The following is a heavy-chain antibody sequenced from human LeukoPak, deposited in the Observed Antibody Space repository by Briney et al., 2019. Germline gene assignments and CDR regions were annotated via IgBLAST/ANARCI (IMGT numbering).Heavy chain of an antibody. Sequence: GGSLRLSCAASGFTFSSYAMRWVRQAPGKGLEWVSLISAGGGSTNYADSVKGRFTISRDNSKNAVWLQVNSLRAEDTAVYHCARDLAVGRLDAFDIWGQGTMVTVSS. V-gene: IGHV3-23*01. CDR2: ISAGGGST. J-gene: IGHJ3*02. CDR1: GFTFSSYA. CDR3: ARDLAVGRLDAFDI. D-gene: IGHD6-19*01.